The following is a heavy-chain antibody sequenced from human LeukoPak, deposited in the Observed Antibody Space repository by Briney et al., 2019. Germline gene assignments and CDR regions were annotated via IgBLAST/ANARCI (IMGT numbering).Heavy chain of an antibody. CDR3: ARAQGVGEQWLVPTDY. D-gene: IGHD6-19*01. CDR2: ISAYNGNT. J-gene: IGHJ4*02. Sequence: GASVKFSFKSSGYTFTSYGISWVRQAPGQGLEWMGWISAYNGNTNYAQKLQGRVTMTTDTSTSTAYMELRSLRSDDTAVYYCARAQGVGEQWLVPTDYWGQGELVTVSS. V-gene: IGHV1-18*01. CDR1: GYTFTSYG.